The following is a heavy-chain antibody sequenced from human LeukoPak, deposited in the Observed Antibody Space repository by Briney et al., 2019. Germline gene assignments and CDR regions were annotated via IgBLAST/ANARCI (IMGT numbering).Heavy chain of an antibody. CDR2: IYYSGST. J-gene: IGHJ4*02. CDR1: GGSISSYY. V-gene: IGHV4-59*01. D-gene: IGHD3-10*01. CDR3: ARDRSGTIDY. Sequence: SETLSLTCTVSGGSISSYYWSWIRQPPGKGLEWIGYIYYSGSTSYNPSLKSRVTISVDTSKNHFSLKLTSVTAADTAVYYCARDRSGTIDYWGQGTLVTVSS.